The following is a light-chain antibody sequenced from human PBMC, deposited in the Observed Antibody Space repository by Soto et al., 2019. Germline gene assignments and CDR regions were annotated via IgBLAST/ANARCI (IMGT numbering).Light chain of an antibody. Sequence: QSVLTQPASVSGSPGQSITISCTGTSSDIGAYDYVSWYQHHPGKAPKLMIYDVSNRPSGVSYRFSGSKSGDTASLTISGFQAEDEADYYCNSYTSSSTPYVFGTGTKVTVL. CDR1: SSDIGAYDY. J-gene: IGLJ1*01. CDR2: DVS. V-gene: IGLV2-14*03. CDR3: NSYTSSSTPYV.